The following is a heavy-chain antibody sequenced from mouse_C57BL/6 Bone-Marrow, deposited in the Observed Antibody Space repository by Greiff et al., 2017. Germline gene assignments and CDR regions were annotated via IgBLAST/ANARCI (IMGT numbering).Heavy chain of an antibody. CDR2: ILPGSGCT. J-gene: IGHJ3*01. CDR1: GYTFTGYW. Sequence: VQLQQSGAELMKPGASVKLSCKATGYTFTGYWKEWVKQRPGHGLEWLGEILPGSGCTNYNEKFKGKATFTADTSSNTAYMQLSSLTTEHSAIYYCASGRYSNSSWFAYWGQGTLVTVSA. CDR3: ASGRYSNSSWFAY. D-gene: IGHD2-5*01. V-gene: IGHV1-9*01.